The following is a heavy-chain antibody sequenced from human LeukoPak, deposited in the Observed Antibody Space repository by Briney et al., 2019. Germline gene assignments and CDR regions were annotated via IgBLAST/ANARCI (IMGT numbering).Heavy chain of an antibody. Sequence: ASVKVSCKASGYTFTSYYMHWVRQAPGQGLEWMGIINPSGGSTSYAQKFQGRVTMTRDTSTSTVYMELSSLRSEDTAVYYCARGPERSGYYYGSTVYWGQGILVTVSS. D-gene: IGHD3-22*01. J-gene: IGHJ4*02. CDR3: ARGPERSGYYYGSTVY. V-gene: IGHV1-46*01. CDR2: INPSGGST. CDR1: GYTFTSYY.